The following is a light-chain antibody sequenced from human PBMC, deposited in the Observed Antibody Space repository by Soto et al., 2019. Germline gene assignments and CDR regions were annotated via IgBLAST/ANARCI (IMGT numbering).Light chain of an antibody. V-gene: IGKV3-11*01. J-gene: IGKJ3*01. Sequence: EIVLTQSPATLSLSPGERATLSCRASQSVSSYLAWYQQKPGQAPRLLIYDASNRATGIPARFSGSGSGTDFTLTISSLEPEDFAVYYCQQRSNWPFTFGPETKVD. CDR1: QSVSSY. CDR2: DAS. CDR3: QQRSNWPFT.